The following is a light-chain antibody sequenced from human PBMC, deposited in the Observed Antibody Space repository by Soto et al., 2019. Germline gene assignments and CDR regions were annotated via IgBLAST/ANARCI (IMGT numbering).Light chain of an antibody. Sequence: QSALTQPASVSGSPGQSITISCTGTSSDVGGYIYVSWYQQHPGKAPKLMIYEVSNRPSGVSNRFSGSKSGNTASLTISGIQAEDEADYYCSSYSRSSFYVFGTGTKVTV. V-gene: IGLV2-14*01. CDR2: EVS. CDR3: SSYSRSSFYV. CDR1: SSDVGGYIY. J-gene: IGLJ1*01.